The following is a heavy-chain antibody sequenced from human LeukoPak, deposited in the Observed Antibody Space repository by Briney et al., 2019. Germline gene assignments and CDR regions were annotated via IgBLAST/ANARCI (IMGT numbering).Heavy chain of an antibody. CDR1: GYTFTDYY. J-gene: IGHJ4*02. V-gene: IGHV1-69-2*01. CDR3: ATDFIAAAGTY. Sequence: ASVKISXKVSGYTFTDYYMHWVQQAPGKGLEWMGLVDPEDGETIYAEKFQGRVTITADTSTDTAYMELSSLRSEDTAVYYCATDFIAAAGTYWGQGTLVTVSS. CDR2: VDPEDGET. D-gene: IGHD6-13*01.